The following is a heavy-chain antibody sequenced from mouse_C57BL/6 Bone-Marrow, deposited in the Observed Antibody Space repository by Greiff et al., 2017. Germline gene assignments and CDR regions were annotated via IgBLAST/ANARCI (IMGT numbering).Heavy chain of an antibody. CDR1: GYTFTSYW. Sequence: QVQLQQSGAELVKPGASVKMSCKASGYTFTSYWITWVKQRPGQGLEWIGDIYPGSGSTNYTEKFKSKATLTVDTSSSTAYMQLSSLTSEDSAVXYCSRTYYYGDAIDYWGQGTSVTVSS. V-gene: IGHV1-55*01. CDR2: IYPGSGST. D-gene: IGHD1-1*01. J-gene: IGHJ4*01. CDR3: SRTYYYGDAIDY.